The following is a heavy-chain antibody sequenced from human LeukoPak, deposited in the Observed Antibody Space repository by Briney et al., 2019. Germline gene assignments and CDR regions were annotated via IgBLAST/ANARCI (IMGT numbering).Heavy chain of an antibody. CDR2: ISSSSSYT. D-gene: IGHD4-17*01. J-gene: IGHJ4*02. V-gene: IGHV3-11*06. CDR3: ARTYGLYYFDY. Sequence: PGRSLRLPCAASGFTFSDYYMSWIRQAPGKGLEWVSYISSSSSYTNYADSVKGRFTISRDNAKNSLYLQMNSLRAEDTAVYYCARTYGLYYFDYWGQGTLVTVSS. CDR1: GFTFSDYY.